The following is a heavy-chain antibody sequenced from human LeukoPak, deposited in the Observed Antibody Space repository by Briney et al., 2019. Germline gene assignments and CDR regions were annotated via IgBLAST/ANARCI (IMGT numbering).Heavy chain of an antibody. D-gene: IGHD2-15*01. J-gene: IGHJ4*02. V-gene: IGHV3-21*01. Sequence: GGPRSLSCQASGLPFSSYTMNGVRKAPGKGLKWAPSISSSSSYIYYADSVKGRFTISRDNAKNSLYLQMNSLRAEDTAVYYCARDLKLVVAAIGYWGQGTLVTVSS. CDR3: ARDLKLVVAAIGY. CDR1: GLPFSSYT. CDR2: ISSSSSYI.